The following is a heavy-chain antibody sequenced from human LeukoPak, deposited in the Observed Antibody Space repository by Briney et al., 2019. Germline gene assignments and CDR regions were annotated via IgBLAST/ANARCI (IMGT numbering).Heavy chain of an antibody. CDR1: GGSFSGYY. V-gene: IGHV4-34*01. CDR3: ARHHYYGSGSYSSLDY. D-gene: IGHD3-10*01. CDR2: INHSGST. Sequence: KSSETLSLTCAVYGGSFSGYYWSWIRQPPGKGLEWIGEINHSGSTNYNPSLKSRVTISVDTSKNQFSLKLSSVTAADTAVYYCARHHYYGSGSYSSLDYWGQGTLVTVSP. J-gene: IGHJ4*02.